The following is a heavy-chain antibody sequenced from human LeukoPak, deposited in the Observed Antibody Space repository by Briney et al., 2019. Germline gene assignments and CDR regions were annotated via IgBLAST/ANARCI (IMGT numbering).Heavy chain of an antibody. CDR1: GGSFSGYY. CDR2: INHSGST. J-gene: IGHJ4*02. D-gene: IGHD3-3*01. CDR3: ARGEFYYDFWSGYYTSLHYFDY. Sequence: PSETLSLTCAVYGGSFSGYYWSWIRQPPGKGLEWIGEINHSGSTNYNPSHKSRVTISVDTSKNQFSLKLSSVTAADTAVYYCARGEFYYDFWSGYYTSLHYFDYWGQGTLVTVSS. V-gene: IGHV4-34*01.